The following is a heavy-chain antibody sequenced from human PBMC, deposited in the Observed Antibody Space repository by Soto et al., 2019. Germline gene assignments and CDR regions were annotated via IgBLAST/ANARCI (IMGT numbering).Heavy chain of an antibody. J-gene: IGHJ4*02. V-gene: IGHV1-46*01. CDR3: ARDLAAGDH. D-gene: IGHD6-13*01. CDR1: GYTFTHYY. CDR2: INPASGST. Sequence: QVQLVQSGAEVKKPGASVKVSCRTSGYTFTHYYIHWVRQAPGQGRDSMGIINPASGSTNYAQDFQGRVTLPMDTSTTTVYMELSGLSAADAALFYCARDLAAGDHWGQGNLVTVSS.